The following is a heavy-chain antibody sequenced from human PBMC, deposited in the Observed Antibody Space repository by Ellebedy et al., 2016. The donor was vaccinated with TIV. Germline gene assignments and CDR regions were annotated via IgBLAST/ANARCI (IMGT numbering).Heavy chain of an antibody. D-gene: IGHD6-6*01. Sequence: PGGSLRLSCAASGFTFSSYGMHWVRQAPGKGLEWVAVIWYDGSNKYYADSVKGRFTISRDNSKNTLYLQMNSLRAEDTAVYYCARDAIAACFDYWGQGTLVTVSS. V-gene: IGHV3-33*01. CDR2: IWYDGSNK. CDR1: GFTFSSYG. J-gene: IGHJ4*02. CDR3: ARDAIAACFDY.